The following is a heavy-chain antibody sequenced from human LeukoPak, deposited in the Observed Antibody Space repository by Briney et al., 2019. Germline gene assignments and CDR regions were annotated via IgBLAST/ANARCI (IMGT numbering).Heavy chain of an antibody. CDR1: GFTFSSYG. J-gene: IGHJ6*04. CDR2: ISSSSSYL. V-gene: IGHV3-21*01. Sequence: PGGSLRLSCAASGFTFSSYGMHWVRQAPGKGLEWVSSISSSSSYLYYADSVKGRFTISRDNAKNSLYLQMNSLRAEDTAAYYCARDPGMDVWGKGTTVTISS. CDR3: ARDPGMDV.